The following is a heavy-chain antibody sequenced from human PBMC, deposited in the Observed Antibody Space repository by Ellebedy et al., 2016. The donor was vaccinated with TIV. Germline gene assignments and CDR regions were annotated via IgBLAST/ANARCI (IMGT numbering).Heavy chain of an antibody. V-gene: IGHV3-30*04. Sequence: GESLKISCAASGFTLSDYAMHWVRQAPGKGLEWVAILSYDGSPKYFADSVKGRFTMSRDNSKNTVYLEMDYLRGEDTAVYYCARMGPARTDAFDIWGQGTMVTVSS. J-gene: IGHJ3*02. CDR1: GFTLSDYA. D-gene: IGHD1-14*01. CDR2: LSYDGSPK. CDR3: ARMGPARTDAFDI.